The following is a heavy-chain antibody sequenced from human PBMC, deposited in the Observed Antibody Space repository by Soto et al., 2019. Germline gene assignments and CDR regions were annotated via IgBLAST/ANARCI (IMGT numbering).Heavy chain of an antibody. CDR2: INPFNGDV. CDR1: GYTFTGYD. J-gene: IGHJ4*02. CDR3: ASGGAGSGPFTWELPDH. D-gene: IGHD1-26*01. Sequence: GASVKVSCKASGYTFTGYDINWVRQATGQGLEWMGWINPFNGDVDYAQKFQERVTITRDRSINTAYMRMSSLRSEDTAMYYCASGGAGSGPFTWELPDHWGQGTLVTVSS. V-gene: IGHV1-8*01.